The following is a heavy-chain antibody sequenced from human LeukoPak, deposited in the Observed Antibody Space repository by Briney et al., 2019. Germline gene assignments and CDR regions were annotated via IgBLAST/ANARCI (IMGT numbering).Heavy chain of an antibody. CDR2: IYSGGST. CDR1: GGSISSSSYY. V-gene: IGHV3-53*01. CDR3: ARSNYDFWSGSLFGEYYMDV. J-gene: IGHJ6*03. D-gene: IGHD3-3*01. Sequence: ETLSLTCTVSGGSISSSSYYWGWIRQPPGKGLEWVSVIYSGGSTYYADSVKGRFTISRDNSKNTLYLQMNSLRAEDTAVYYCARSNYDFWSGSLFGEYYMDVWGKGTTVTVSS.